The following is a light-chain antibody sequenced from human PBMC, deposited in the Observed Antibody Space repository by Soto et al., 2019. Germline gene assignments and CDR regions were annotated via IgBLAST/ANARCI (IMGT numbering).Light chain of an antibody. V-gene: IGLV1-44*01. CDR1: SSNIGSNS. J-gene: IGLJ1*01. CDR3: AAWDDSLSGYV. Sequence: QSVLTQPPSASGTPGQRVTISCSGSSSNIGSNSVNWYRHLPGTAPKLLIYSNDQWPSGVPDRISGSKSGTSASLAISGLQSEDEADYYSAAWDDSLSGYVFGTGTKVTVL. CDR2: SND.